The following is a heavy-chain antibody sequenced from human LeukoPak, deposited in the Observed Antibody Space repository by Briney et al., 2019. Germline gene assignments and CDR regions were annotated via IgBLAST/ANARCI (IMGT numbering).Heavy chain of an antibody. V-gene: IGHV4-59*01. Sequence: SETLSLTCTVSGGSISSYYWNWIRQPPGKGLEWIGYINYSGSTNYNPSLKSRVTISADTSKNQFSLKLSSVTAADTAVYYCARAGSSSWPHYYYYMDVWGKGTTVTISS. CDR3: ARAGSSSWPHYYYYMDV. D-gene: IGHD6-13*01. J-gene: IGHJ6*03. CDR1: GGSISSYY. CDR2: INYSGST.